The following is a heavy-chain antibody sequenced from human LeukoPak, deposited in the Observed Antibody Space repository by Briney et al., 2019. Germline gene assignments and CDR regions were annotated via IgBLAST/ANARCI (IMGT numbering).Heavy chain of an antibody. Sequence: SETLSLTCAVSGGSISSSSGNCWTWVRQPPGKGLEWIGEIYHSGSTNYNPSLKSRVTMLLDKSKNQFSLKLSSVTAADTAVYYCARVIGTYYYGSGSYGFDYWGQGTLVTVSS. J-gene: IGHJ4*02. CDR1: GGSISSSSGNC. CDR3: ARVIGTYYYGSGSYGFDY. CDR2: IYHSGST. V-gene: IGHV4-4*02. D-gene: IGHD3-10*01.